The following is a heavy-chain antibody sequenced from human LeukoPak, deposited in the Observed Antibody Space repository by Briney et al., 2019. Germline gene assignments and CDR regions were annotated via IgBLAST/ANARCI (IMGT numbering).Heavy chain of an antibody. D-gene: IGHD3-10*01. CDR3: ARDMDAGVLRGAFDI. CDR2: ISYDGSNK. Sequence: PGRSLRLSCAASGFTFSSYAMHWVRQAPGKGLEWVAVISYDGSNKYYADSVKGRFTISRDNSKNTLYLQMNSLRAEDTAVYYCARDMDAGVLRGAFDIWGQGTMVTVSS. V-gene: IGHV3-30-3*01. CDR1: GFTFSSYA. J-gene: IGHJ3*02.